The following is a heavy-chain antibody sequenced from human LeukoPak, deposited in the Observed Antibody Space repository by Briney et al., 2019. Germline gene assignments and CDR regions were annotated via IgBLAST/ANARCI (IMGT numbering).Heavy chain of an antibody. V-gene: IGHV1-2*02. CDR2: INPNSGGT. CDR3: ARDLRGYSSSTDQYWFDP. CDR1: GYTFTGHY. J-gene: IGHJ5*02. D-gene: IGHD6-6*01. Sequence: ASVKVSCKASGYTFTGHYMHWVRQAPGQGLEWMGWINPNSGGTNYAQKFQGRVTMTRDTSISTAYMELSRLRSDDTAVYYCARDLRGYSSSTDQYWFDPWGQGTLVTVSS.